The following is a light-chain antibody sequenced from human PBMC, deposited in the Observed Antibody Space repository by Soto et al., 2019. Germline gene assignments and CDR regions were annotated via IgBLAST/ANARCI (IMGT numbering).Light chain of an antibody. J-gene: IGKJ4*01. Sequence: DIQMTQSPSSLSASVGERVIITCRASETITRYLNWYQSKPGKAPRLLISAASSLESGVPSRFSGSYSGTDFTLTISSLQPEDFATYYCQQSYLNPLTFGGGTKVDI. V-gene: IGKV1-39*01. CDR2: AAS. CDR1: ETITRY. CDR3: QQSYLNPLT.